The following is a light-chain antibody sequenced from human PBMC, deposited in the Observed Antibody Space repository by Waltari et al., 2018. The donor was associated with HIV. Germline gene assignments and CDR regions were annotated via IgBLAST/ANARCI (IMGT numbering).Light chain of an antibody. CDR3: QQSFSVPLT. J-gene: IGKJ1*01. V-gene: IGKV1-39*01. Sequence: DIQMTQSPSSLSASVGDRVTITCRPSQSISFYLNWYQQKPGKAPKLLIFAAATLQSGVPSRFSGSVSGTEFLLTISCLQHEDFATYYCQQSFSVPLTFGQGTKVEL. CDR2: AAA. CDR1: QSISFY.